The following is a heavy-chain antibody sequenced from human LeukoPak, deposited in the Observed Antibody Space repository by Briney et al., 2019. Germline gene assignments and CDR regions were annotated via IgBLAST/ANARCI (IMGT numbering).Heavy chain of an antibody. CDR3: ATPAAYFYDGGGYLSH. D-gene: IGHD3-22*01. J-gene: IGHJ4*02. V-gene: IGHV3-23*01. CDR1: GFAFSSYA. Sequence: GGSLRLSCAASGFAFSSYAMSWVRQTPGKGLEWVSVTRGSDASTHYLDSVKGRFTISRDTSKNTLYLQMNSLRAEDTAVYYCATPAAYFYDGGGYLSHWGQGTLVTVLS. CDR2: TRGSDAST.